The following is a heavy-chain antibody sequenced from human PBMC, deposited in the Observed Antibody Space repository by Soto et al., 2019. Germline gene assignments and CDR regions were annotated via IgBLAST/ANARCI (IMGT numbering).Heavy chain of an antibody. CDR3: ARSVTVVVVAAAYDY. D-gene: IGHD2-15*01. CDR1: GGTFSSYA. Sequence: ASVKVSCKASGGTFSSYAISWVRQAPGQGLEWMGGIIPIFGTANYAQKFQGRVTITADESTSTAYMELSSLRSEDTAVYYCARSVTVVVVAAAYDYWGQGTLVTVSS. J-gene: IGHJ4*02. V-gene: IGHV1-69*13. CDR2: IIPIFGTA.